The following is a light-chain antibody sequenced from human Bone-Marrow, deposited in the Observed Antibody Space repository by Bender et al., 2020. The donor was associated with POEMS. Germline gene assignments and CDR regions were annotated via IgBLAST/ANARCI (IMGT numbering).Light chain of an antibody. V-gene: IGLV1-40*01. Sequence: QSALTQPPSASGSPGQSVTISCTGSSSNIGAVYDVHWYQQLPGTAPKLLIFGNNMRPSGVPDRFSGSKSGTSASLAITGLQAEDEADYSCQSYDSSLSGPVFGGGTKLTVL. J-gene: IGLJ2*01. CDR3: QSYDSSLSGPV. CDR2: GNN. CDR1: SSNIGAVYD.